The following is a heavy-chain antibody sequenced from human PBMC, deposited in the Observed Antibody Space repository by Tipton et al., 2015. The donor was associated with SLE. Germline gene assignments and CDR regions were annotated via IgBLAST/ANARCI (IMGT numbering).Heavy chain of an antibody. CDR1: GGSISSYY. D-gene: IGHD1-26*01. J-gene: IGHJ4*02. Sequence: TLSLTCTVSGGSISSYYWSWIRQPPGKGLEWIGYIHHSGSANYNPSLKSRVTISVDTSKTQFSLKLSSATAADTAVYYCARDQVGVGDFDYWGQGTLVTVSS. CDR3: ARDQVGVGDFDY. V-gene: IGHV4-59*01. CDR2: IHHSGSA.